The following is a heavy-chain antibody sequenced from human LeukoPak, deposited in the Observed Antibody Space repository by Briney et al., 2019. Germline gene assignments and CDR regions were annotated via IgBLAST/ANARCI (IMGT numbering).Heavy chain of an antibody. V-gene: IGHV4-59*01. Sequence: SETLSLTCTDSGASIRHYYWSWIRQPPGKGLEWIGNLYHSGSPNYNPSLKSRVTISIDTAKNQFSLRLRSVTAADTAVYYCATLTGTTYPYYFDFWGQATLVTVSS. CDR1: GASIRHYY. J-gene: IGHJ4*02. D-gene: IGHD1-20*01. CDR2: LYHSGSP. CDR3: ATLTGTTYPYYFDF.